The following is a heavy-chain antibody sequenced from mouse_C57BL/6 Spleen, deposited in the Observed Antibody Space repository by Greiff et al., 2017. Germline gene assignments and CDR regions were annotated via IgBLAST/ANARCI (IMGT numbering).Heavy chain of an antibody. V-gene: IGHV5-9*01. CDR3: ARHYYYSSTLYAMDY. D-gene: IGHD1-1*01. Sequence: EVMLVESGGGLVKPGGSLKLSCAASGFTFSSYTMSWVRQTPEQRLEWVATISGGGGNTYYPDSVKGRFTISRDNAKNTLYLQMISLRSEDTALYYCARHYYYSSTLYAMDYWGQGTSVTVSS. J-gene: IGHJ4*01. CDR1: GFTFSSYT. CDR2: ISGGGGNT.